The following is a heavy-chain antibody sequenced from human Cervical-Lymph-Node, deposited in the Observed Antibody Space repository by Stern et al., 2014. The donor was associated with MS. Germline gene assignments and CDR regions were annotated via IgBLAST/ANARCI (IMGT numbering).Heavy chain of an antibody. CDR1: GFSFSRYA. J-gene: IGHJ4*02. D-gene: IGHD6-13*01. Sequence: QLVQSGGGVVQPGRSLRLSCAASGFSFSRYAMHLVRQAPGKGLECVALIWYDESNPYYADSVTGRFTISRDNFKNTLYLQMNSLRAEDTAVYCCASAYSSSHYYFDYWGQGTLVTVSS. CDR3: ASAYSSSHYYFDY. CDR2: IWYDESNP. V-gene: IGHV3-33*01.